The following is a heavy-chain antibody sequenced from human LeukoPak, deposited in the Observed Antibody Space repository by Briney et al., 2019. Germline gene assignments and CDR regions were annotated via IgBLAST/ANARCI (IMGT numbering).Heavy chain of an antibody. J-gene: IGHJ4*02. CDR1: GDSISSSSHY. Sequence: PSETLSLTCTVSGDSISSSSHYWGWIRQPPGKGLEWIGSIYYSGSTYYNPSLKSRVTISVDTSKNQFSLKLSSVTAADTAVYYCARAGRITIFGVVIRPYYFDYWGQGTLVTVSS. CDR2: IYYSGST. D-gene: IGHD3-3*01. CDR3: ARAGRITIFGVVIRPYYFDY. V-gene: IGHV4-39*07.